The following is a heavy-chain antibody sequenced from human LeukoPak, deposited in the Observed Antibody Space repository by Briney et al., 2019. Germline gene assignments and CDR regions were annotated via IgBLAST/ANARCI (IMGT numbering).Heavy chain of an antibody. CDR1: GGSISSGGYY. V-gene: IGHV4-31*03. CDR2: IYYSGST. Sequence: SETLSLTCTVSGGSISSGGYYWSWIRQHPGKGLEWIGYIYYSGSTYYNPSLKSRVTISVDTSKNQFSLKMSSVTAADTAVYYCARRDYDSGGHYGPDNWFDPWGQGIQVTVSP. D-gene: IGHD3-22*01. J-gene: IGHJ5*02. CDR3: ARRDYDSGGHYGPDNWFDP.